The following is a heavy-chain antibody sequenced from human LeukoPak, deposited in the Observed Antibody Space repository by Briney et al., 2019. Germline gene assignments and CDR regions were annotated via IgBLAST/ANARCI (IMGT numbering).Heavy chain of an antibody. D-gene: IGHD6-13*01. CDR2: IYYSGST. CDR3: ARRRVSSGTSSLDY. CDR1: GGSISSSSYY. J-gene: IGHJ4*02. V-gene: IGHV4-39*01. Sequence: SETLSLTCTGSGGSISSSSYYWGWIRQPPGKGLEWIGSIYYSGSTYYNPSLKSRVTISVDTSKNQFSLKLSSVTAADTAVYYCARRRVSSGTSSLDYWGQGTLVTVSS.